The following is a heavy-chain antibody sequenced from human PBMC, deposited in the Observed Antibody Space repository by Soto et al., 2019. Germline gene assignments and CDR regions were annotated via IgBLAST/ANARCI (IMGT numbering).Heavy chain of an antibody. Sequence: EVHLLESGGGLVQPGGSLRLSCSASGFTFRSYAMSWVRQAPGKGLEWVSGISGGGSDTYYSDSVRGRFTISRDNSKNTLYLQMNSLRVEDSAVYFCAKDDSLEWFFPLDAWGQGTLFTVSS. J-gene: IGHJ5*02. D-gene: IGHD3-3*01. CDR2: ISGGGSDT. CDR1: GFTFRSYA. V-gene: IGHV3-23*01. CDR3: AKDDSLEWFFPLDA.